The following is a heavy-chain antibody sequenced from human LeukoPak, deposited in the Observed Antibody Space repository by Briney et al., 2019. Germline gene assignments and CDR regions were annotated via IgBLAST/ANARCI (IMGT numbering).Heavy chain of an antibody. V-gene: IGHV1-46*01. CDR2: INPSGGST. Sequence: GASVKVSCKASGYTFTSYYMHWVRQAPGQGLEWMGIINPSGGSTSYAQKFQGRVTMTRDTSTSTVYMELSSLRSEDTAVYYCARDPGSSSWYAYYYYGMDVWGQGTTVTVSS. CDR1: GYTFTSYY. J-gene: IGHJ6*02. CDR3: ARDPGSSSWYAYYYYGMDV. D-gene: IGHD6-13*01.